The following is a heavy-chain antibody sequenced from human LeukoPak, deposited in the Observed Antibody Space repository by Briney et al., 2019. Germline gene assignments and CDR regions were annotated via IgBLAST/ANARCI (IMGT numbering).Heavy chain of an antibody. D-gene: IGHD3-9*01. CDR1: KFNFNSYG. V-gene: IGHV3-15*01. CDR2: IKSKTDGGTT. J-gene: IGHJ4*02. Sequence: PGGSLRLSCTTSKFNFNSYGMIWVRQAPGKGLEWVGRIKSKTDGGTTDYAAPVKGRFTISRDDSKNTLYLQMNSLKTEDTAVYYCTTDYDILTGYRYVDYWGQGTLVTVSS. CDR3: TTDYDILTGYRYVDY.